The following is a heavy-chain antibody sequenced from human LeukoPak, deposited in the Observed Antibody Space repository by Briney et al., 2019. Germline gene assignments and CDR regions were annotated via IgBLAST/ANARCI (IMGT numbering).Heavy chain of an antibody. CDR1: GFTFSSYA. J-gene: IGHJ4*02. CDR2: ISYDGSNK. Sequence: GGSLRLSCAASGFTFSSYAMHWVRQAPGKGLEWVAVISYDGSNKYYADSVKGRFTISRDNSKNTLYPQMNSLRAEDTAVYYCARDRPPYYYDSSGYSGFDYWGQGTLVTVSS. V-gene: IGHV3-30-3*01. CDR3: ARDRPPYYYDSSGYSGFDY. D-gene: IGHD3-22*01.